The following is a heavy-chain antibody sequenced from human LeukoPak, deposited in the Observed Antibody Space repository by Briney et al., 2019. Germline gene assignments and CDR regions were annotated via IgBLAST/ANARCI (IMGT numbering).Heavy chain of an antibody. Sequence: SETLSLTCTVSGGSVSSSSYYWGWIRQPPGMGLEWIGSIYYSGGTYYNPSLKSRVTISVDTSKNQFSLKLSSVTAADTAVYYCVSPVAGYFDNWGQGTLVTVSS. V-gene: IGHV4-39*01. D-gene: IGHD6-19*01. CDR2: IYYSGGT. CDR1: GGSVSSSSYY. J-gene: IGHJ4*02. CDR3: VSPVAGYFDN.